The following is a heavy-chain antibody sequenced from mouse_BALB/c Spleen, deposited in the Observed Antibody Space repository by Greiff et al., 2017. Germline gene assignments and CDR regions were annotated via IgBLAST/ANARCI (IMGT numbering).Heavy chain of an antibody. CDR2: IDPANGNT. CDR3: AKDYRYGFAY. J-gene: IGHJ3*01. Sequence: VQLQQSGAELVKPGASVKLSSTASGFNIKDTYMHWVKQRPEQGLEWIGRIDPANGNTKYDPKFQGKATITADTSSNTAYLQLSSLTSEDTAVYYCAKDYRYGFAYWGQGTLVTVSA. CDR1: GFNIKDTY. V-gene: IGHV14-3*02. D-gene: IGHD2-14*01.